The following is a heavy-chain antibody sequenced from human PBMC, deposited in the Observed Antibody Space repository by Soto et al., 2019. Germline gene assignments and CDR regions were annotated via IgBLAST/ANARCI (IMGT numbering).Heavy chain of an antibody. D-gene: IGHD1-7*01. CDR3: ARSQRIYNWNYVNYYGMDV. V-gene: IGHV4-59*01. Sequence: PSETLSLTCTVSGGSISSYYWGWIRQPPGKGLEWIGYIYYSGSTNYNPSLKSRVTISVDTSKNQFSLKLSSVTAADTAVYYCARSQRIYNWNYVNYYGMDVWGQGTTVTVSS. J-gene: IGHJ6*02. CDR1: GGSISSYY. CDR2: IYYSGST.